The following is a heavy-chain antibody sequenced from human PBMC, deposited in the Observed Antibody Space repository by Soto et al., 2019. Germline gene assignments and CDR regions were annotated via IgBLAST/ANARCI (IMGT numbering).Heavy chain of an antibody. J-gene: IGHJ6*02. CDR2: IYPGDSDT. Sequence: PGESLKISFKGSGYSFTNYWVAWVRQMPGKGLEWMGIIYPGDSDTRYSPSFQGQVTISADKSISTAYLQWSSLKASDTAIYYCARRGYISSSGFYYYAMDVWGQGTTVTVSS. V-gene: IGHV5-51*01. D-gene: IGHD6-6*01. CDR3: ARRGYISSSGFYYYAMDV. CDR1: GYSFTNYW.